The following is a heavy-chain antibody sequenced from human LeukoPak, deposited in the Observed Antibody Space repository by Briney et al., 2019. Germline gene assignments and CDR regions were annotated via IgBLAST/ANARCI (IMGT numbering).Heavy chain of an antibody. CDR2: IRYDGSNK. CDR3: AKIAAGTTGTTLRFMVRGVKPTEYFQH. D-gene: IGHD1-1*01. Sequence: PGGSLRLSCAASGFTFSSYGMHWVRQAPGKGLEWVAFIRYDGSNKYYADSVKGRFTISRDNSKNTLYLQMNSLRAEDTAVYYCAKIAAGTTGTTLRFMVRGVKPTEYFQHWGQGTLVTVSS. CDR1: GFTFSSYG. J-gene: IGHJ1*01. V-gene: IGHV3-30*02.